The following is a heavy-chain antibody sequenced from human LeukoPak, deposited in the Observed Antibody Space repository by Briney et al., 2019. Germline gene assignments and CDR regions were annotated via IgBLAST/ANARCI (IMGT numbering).Heavy chain of an antibody. D-gene: IGHD3-10*01. CDR2: IYYSGST. J-gene: IGHJ1*01. Sequence: SETLSLTCTVSGGSISSYYWSWIRQPPGKGLEWIGYIYYSGSTNYNPSLKSRVTISVDTSKNHFSLKLSSVTAADTAVYYCARDRGLIQHWGQGTLVTVSS. CDR1: GGSISSYY. V-gene: IGHV4-59*01. CDR3: ARDRGLIQH.